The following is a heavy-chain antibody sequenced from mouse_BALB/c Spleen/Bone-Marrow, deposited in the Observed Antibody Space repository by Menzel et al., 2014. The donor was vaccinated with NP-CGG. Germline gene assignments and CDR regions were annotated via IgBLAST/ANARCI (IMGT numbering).Heavy chain of an antibody. CDR2: IKTKTNDYGT. V-gene: IGHV10-1*02. CDR1: GFTFNTYA. D-gene: IGHD1-2*01. J-gene: IGHJ2*01. Sequence: EVQGVESGGGLVQPVGSLKLSCVASGFTFNTYAMNWVRQAPGKGLEWVARIKTKTNDYGTFYADSVKDRFTISRDDSQNMLYLQMNNLKTEDTAMYYCVRATAYYFDYWGQGTTLTVSS. CDR3: VRATAYYFDY.